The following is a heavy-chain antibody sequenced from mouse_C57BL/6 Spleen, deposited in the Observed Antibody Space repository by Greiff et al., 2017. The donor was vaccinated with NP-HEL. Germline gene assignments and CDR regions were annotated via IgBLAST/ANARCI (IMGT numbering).Heavy chain of an antibody. CDR1: GYTFTSYW. CDR2: IDPSDSYT. D-gene: IGHD3-1*01. V-gene: IGHV1-69*01. CDR3: ARGLLLAY. Sequence: QVQLQQPGAELVMPGASVKLSCKASGYTFTSYWMHWVKQRPGQGLEWIGEIDPSDSYTNYNQKFKGKSTLTVDKSSSTAYMQLSSLTSEDSAVYYCARGLLLAYWGQGTLVTVSA. J-gene: IGHJ3*01.